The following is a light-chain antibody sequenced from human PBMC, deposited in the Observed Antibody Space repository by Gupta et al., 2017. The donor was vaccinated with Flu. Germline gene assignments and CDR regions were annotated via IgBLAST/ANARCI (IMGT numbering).Light chain of an antibody. CDR3: QQRSNWPLRLT. V-gene: IGKV3-11*01. J-gene: IGKJ5*01. CDR1: QSVSRN. CDR2: DAS. Sequence: EIVLTQSPATLSSSPGERATLSCRASQSVSRNLAWYQHKPGQAPRLLIYDASKRATGIPARFSGDGSGTDFTLTISCLEPEDFAVYYCQQRSNWPLRLTFGQGTRLDIK.